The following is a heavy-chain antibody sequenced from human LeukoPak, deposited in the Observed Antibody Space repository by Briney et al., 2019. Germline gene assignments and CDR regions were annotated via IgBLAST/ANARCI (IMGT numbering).Heavy chain of an antibody. V-gene: IGHV1-69*13. CDR1: GGTFSSYA. CDR3: ARDKYDSSGYYQYYFDY. Sequence: SVKVSCKASGGTFSSYAISWVRQAPGQGLEWMGGIIPIFGTANYAQKFQGRVTITADESTSTAYMELSSLRSEDTAVYYCARDKYDSSGYYQYYFDYWGQGTLVAVSS. D-gene: IGHD3-22*01. J-gene: IGHJ4*02. CDR2: IIPIFGTA.